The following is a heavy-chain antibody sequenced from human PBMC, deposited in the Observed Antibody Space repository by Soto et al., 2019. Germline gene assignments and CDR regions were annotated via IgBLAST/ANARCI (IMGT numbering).Heavy chain of an antibody. CDR2: ISAYNGNT. D-gene: IGHD2-8*01. J-gene: IGHJ3*02. Sequence: GASVKVSGKASGYTFTSYGISWVRQAPGQGLEWMGWISAYNGNTNYAQKLQGRVTMTTDTSTSTAYMELRSLRSDDTAVYYCARDGIVLMVYVDAFDIWGQGTMVIVSS. CDR3: ARDGIVLMVYVDAFDI. V-gene: IGHV1-18*04. CDR1: GYTFTSYG.